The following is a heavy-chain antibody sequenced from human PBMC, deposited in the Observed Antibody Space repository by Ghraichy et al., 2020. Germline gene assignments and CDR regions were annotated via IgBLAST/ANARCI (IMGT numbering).Heavy chain of an antibody. J-gene: IGHJ5*02. Sequence: LTCATSGFTFSNFAVSWVRQAPGKGLEWVSTISGLGESTYYADSVKGRFTISRDSSQNTVYLQMNSLRADDTAIYYCATKGDSRGWFDPWGQGTLVTVSS. CDR1: GFTFSNFA. CDR2: ISGLGEST. CDR3: ATKGDSRGWFDP. V-gene: IGHV3-23*01. D-gene: IGHD3-16*01.